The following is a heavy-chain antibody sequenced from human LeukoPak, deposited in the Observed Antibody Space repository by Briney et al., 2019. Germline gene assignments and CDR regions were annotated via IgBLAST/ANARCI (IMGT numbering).Heavy chain of an antibody. V-gene: IGHV1-69*13. Sequence: ASVKVSCKASGGTFSSYAISWVRQAPGQGLEWMGGIIPIFGTANYAQKFQGRVTITADESTSTAYMELSSLRSGDTAVYYCARGKVVVVPAAMGPGYYYGMDVWGQGTTVTVSS. J-gene: IGHJ6*02. D-gene: IGHD2-2*01. CDR3: ARGKVVVVPAAMGPGYYYGMDV. CDR1: GGTFSSYA. CDR2: IIPIFGTA.